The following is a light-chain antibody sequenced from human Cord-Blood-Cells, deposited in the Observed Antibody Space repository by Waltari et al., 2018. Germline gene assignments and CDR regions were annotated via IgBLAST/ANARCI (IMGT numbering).Light chain of an antibody. Sequence: DIQMTQSPSSLSASVGDRVTITCQASQDISNYLNWYQQKPGKDPNLLIYDASNLEKGVPSRFSGSGSGTDFTFTISSLQPEDIATYYCQQYDNLPYTFGQGTKLEIK. J-gene: IGKJ2*01. CDR3: QQYDNLPYT. V-gene: IGKV1-33*01. CDR1: QDISNY. CDR2: DAS.